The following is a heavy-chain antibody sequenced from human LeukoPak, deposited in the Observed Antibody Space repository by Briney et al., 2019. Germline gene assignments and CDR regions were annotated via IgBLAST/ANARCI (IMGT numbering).Heavy chain of an antibody. V-gene: IGHV4-59*08. CDR2: IYYSGST. Sequence: SETLSLTCSVSGDSITNRYWSWIRQPPGKGLEWIGYIYYSGSTNYNPSLKSRVTISVDTSKNQFSLKLSSVTAADTAVYYCARQTAGGYNPYFDYWGQGTLVTVSS. CDR3: ARQTAGGYNPYFDY. CDR1: GDSITNRY. J-gene: IGHJ4*02. D-gene: IGHD5-24*01.